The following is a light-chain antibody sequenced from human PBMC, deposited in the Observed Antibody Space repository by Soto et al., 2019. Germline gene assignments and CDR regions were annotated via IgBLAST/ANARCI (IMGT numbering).Light chain of an antibody. V-gene: IGKV3-20*01. CDR1: QSVSSSY. CDR3: QHSGTSPTWT. Sequence: DIVLTQSPGTLSLSPGERATLSCRASQSVSSSYLAWYQQKPGQAPRLLIYGASSRATGIPDRFSGGGSGTDFTLTISRLEPEDFVVYYCQHSGTSPTWTFGQGTKVEIK. CDR2: GAS. J-gene: IGKJ1*01.